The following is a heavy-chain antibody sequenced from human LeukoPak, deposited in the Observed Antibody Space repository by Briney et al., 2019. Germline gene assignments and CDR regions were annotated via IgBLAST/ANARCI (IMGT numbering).Heavy chain of an antibody. CDR1: GYSLTSYA. J-gene: IGHJ4*02. CDR3: VRQYCGETTCRYRTYFEY. Sequence: ASLKVSCKASGYSLTSYAVNWVRQAPGQGLEWMGWINYNTGDPAYAQGFRGRFAFSLDTSVSTAYLQINNLKAEDTAFYYCVRQYCGETTCRYRTYFEYWGQGTLVTVSS. D-gene: IGHD2-21*01. CDR2: INYNTGDP. V-gene: IGHV7-4-1*02.